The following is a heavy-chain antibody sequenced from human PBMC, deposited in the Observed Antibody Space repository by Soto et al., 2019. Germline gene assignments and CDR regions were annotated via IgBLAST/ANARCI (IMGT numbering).Heavy chain of an antibody. D-gene: IGHD3-22*01. V-gene: IGHV4-30-2*01. J-gene: IGHJ3*01. CDR3: ASSTHYHFASSGFPTGPHFALDV. CDR2: IYHHGSA. CDR1: GDSLSSGCSS. Sequence: PSEPLSLTCTVSGDSLSSGCSSWNWLRQLPGKGLEWIGYIYHHGSAYYNPSLKSRVTISVDTSKNQFSLTLSSVTGADTAVYFCASSTHYHFASSGFPTGPHFALDVWGRGKMVTV.